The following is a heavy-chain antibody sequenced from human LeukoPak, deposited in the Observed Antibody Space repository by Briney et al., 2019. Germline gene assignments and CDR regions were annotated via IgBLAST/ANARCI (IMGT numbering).Heavy chain of an antibody. CDR1: GGSISSNY. V-gene: IGHV4-59*08. J-gene: IGHJ3*02. CDR2: IYYSGST. Sequence: SETLSLTCTVSGGSISSNYWAWIRQPPGKGLEWIGYIYYSGSTNYNPSLKSRVTISVHTSKNQFSLKLNSVTAADTAVYYCARHGGDYGAFDIWGQGTMVTVSS. D-gene: IGHD2-21*01. CDR3: ARHGGDYGAFDI.